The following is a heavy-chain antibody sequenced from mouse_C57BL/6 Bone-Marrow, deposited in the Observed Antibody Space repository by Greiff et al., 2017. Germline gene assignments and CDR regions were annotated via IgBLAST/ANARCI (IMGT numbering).Heavy chain of an antibody. D-gene: IGHD2-9*01. CDR1: GFTFNTYA. CDR2: IRSKSSNYAT. Sequence: EVQGVESGGGLVQPKGSLKLSCAASGFTFNTYAMHWVRQAPGKGLEWVARIRSKSSNYATYYADSVKDRFTISRDDSQSMLYLQMHHLQTEDTAMYYCVSPTMVRGDYWGQGTSVTVSS. CDR3: VSPTMVRGDY. J-gene: IGHJ4*01. V-gene: IGHV10-3*01.